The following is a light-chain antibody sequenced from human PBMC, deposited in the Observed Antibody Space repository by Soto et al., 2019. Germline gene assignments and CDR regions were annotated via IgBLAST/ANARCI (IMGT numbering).Light chain of an antibody. CDR1: SSDVGSYNY. CDR3: SLYTTSSTPVV. J-gene: IGLJ2*01. Sequence: QSALTQPASVSGSPGQSITISCTGTSSDVGSYNYVSWYQQYPGKAPKLMIYDVSNRPSGVSYRFSGSKSGNTASLTISGLQAEDEADYYCSLYTTSSTPVVFGGGTKLTVL. V-gene: IGLV2-14*01. CDR2: DVS.